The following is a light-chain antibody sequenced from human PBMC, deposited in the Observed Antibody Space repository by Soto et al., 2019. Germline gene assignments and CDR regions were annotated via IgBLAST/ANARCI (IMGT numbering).Light chain of an antibody. Sequence: DIVMTQSPLSLPVTPGEPASISCRSSQSLLHTNGYNYLEWYLQKPGQSPQLLIYLGSNRASGVPERFSGSGSGTDFTLKISRVEVGDYGVYFCMQALQTPPTFGQGTRLDIK. CDR2: LGS. J-gene: IGKJ2*01. CDR3: MQALQTPPT. V-gene: IGKV2-28*01. CDR1: QSLLHTNGYNY.